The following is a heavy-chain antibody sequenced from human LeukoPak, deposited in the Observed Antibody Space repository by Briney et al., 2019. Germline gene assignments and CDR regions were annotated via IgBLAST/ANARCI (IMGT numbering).Heavy chain of an antibody. Sequence: GGSLRLSCAASAFTFSNYAMSWVRQAPGKGLEWASDISGSGSSTYYADSVKGRFTISRDNSKNTLYLQMNSLRVEDTAVYYCAKTYGGYYYYMDVWGKGTTVTVSS. CDR3: AKTYGGYYYYMDV. D-gene: IGHD3-10*01. V-gene: IGHV3-23*01. CDR1: AFTFSNYA. CDR2: ISGSGSST. J-gene: IGHJ6*03.